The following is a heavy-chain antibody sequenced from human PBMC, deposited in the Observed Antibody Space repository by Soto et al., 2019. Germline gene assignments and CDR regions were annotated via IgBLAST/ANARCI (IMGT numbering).Heavy chain of an antibody. CDR2: IYYSGST. V-gene: IGHV4-31*03. Sequence: QVQLQESGPGLVKPSQTLSLTCTVSGGSISSGGYYWSWIRQHPGKGLEWIGYIYYSGSTYYNPSLKSRVTMSVDTSKNQSSRKLSSVTAADTAVYYCASVAVGTIFGVVITNWGQGTPVTVSS. CDR1: GGSISSGGYY. J-gene: IGHJ4*02. D-gene: IGHD3-3*01. CDR3: ASVAVGTIFGVVITN.